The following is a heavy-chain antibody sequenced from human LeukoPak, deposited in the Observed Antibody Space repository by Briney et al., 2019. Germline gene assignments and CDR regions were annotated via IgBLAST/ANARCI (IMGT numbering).Heavy chain of an antibody. CDR2: IIPIFGTA. Sequence: ASVKVSCKASGGTFSSYAISWVRQAPGQGLEWMGGIIPIFGTANYAQKFQGRVTITADESTSTAYMELSSLRAEDTAVYYCARVGNGGSYGGEDYWGQGTLVTVSS. CDR3: ARVGNGGSYGGEDY. J-gene: IGHJ4*02. V-gene: IGHV1-69*13. D-gene: IGHD1-26*01. CDR1: GGTFSSYA.